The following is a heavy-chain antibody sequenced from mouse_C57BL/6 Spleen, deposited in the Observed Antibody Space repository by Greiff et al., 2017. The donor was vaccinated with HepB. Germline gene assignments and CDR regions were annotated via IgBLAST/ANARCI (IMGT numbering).Heavy chain of an antibody. D-gene: IGHD1-1*01. CDR3: ARGGNYYGSSTFAY. Sequence: QVQLQQPGAELVKPGASVKLSCKASGYTFTSYWMHWVKQRPGRGLEWIGRIDLNSGGTKYNEKFKSKATLTVDKPSSTAYMQLSSLTSEDSAVYYCARGGNYYGSSTFAYWGQGTLVTVSA. CDR1: GYTFTSYW. V-gene: IGHV1-72*01. CDR2: IDLNSGGT. J-gene: IGHJ3*01.